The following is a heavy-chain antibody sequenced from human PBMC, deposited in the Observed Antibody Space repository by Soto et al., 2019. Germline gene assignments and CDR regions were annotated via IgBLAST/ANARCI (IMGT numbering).Heavy chain of an antibody. D-gene: IGHD3-22*01. V-gene: IGHV3-30-3*02. Sequence: GRSLSLSWVAPVFSSSVYALDWIRQAPGEGLEWVAVISPNGNNQYYADSVKGRFTISRDTSKSTLSLQMTSLRPEDAAVYYCASGAAFYYDTSRYWGQGTMVTVSS. CDR3: ASGAAFYYDTSRY. J-gene: IGHJ4*02. CDR2: ISPNGNNQ. CDR1: VFSSSVYA.